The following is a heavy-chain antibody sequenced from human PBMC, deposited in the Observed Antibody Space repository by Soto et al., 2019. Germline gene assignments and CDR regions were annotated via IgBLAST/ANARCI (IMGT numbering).Heavy chain of an antibody. CDR2: ISSSSSTI. V-gene: IGHV3-48*01. J-gene: IGHJ6*03. CDR3: ARAPPTPPYYYYYMDV. CDR1: GFTFSSYS. Sequence: EVQLVESGGGLVQPGGSLRLSCAASGFTFSSYSMNWVRQAPGKGLEWVSYISSSSSTIYYADSVKGRFTISRDNAKNSLYLQMNSLRAEDTAVYYCARAPPTPPYYYYYMDVWGKGTTVTVSS.